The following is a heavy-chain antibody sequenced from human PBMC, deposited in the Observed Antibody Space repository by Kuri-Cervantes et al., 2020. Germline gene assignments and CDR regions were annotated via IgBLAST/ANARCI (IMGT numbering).Heavy chain of an antibody. D-gene: IGHD3-10*01. Sequence: GESLKISCAAPGFTFSSYGMHWVRQAPGKGLEWVAVISYDGSNKYYADSVKGRFTISRDNSKNTLYLQMNSLRAEDTAVYYCAKLPGYYGSGSCYTFDAFDIWGQGTMVTVSS. V-gene: IGHV3-30*18. CDR2: ISYDGSNK. CDR1: GFTFSSYG. CDR3: AKLPGYYGSGSCYTFDAFDI. J-gene: IGHJ3*02.